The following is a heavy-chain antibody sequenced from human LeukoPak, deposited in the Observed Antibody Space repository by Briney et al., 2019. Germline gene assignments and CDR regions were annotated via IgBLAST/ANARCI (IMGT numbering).Heavy chain of an antibody. Sequence: GGSLRLSCAASGFTFSSYWMSWVRQAPGKGLEWVANIKQDGSEKYYVDSVKGRFTISRDNAKNSLYLQMNSLRAEDTAVYYCARADYDFWSGPQGYWGQGTLVTVSS. V-gene: IGHV3-7*01. CDR1: GFTFSSYW. CDR3: ARADYDFWSGPQGY. J-gene: IGHJ4*02. CDR2: IKQDGSEK. D-gene: IGHD3-3*01.